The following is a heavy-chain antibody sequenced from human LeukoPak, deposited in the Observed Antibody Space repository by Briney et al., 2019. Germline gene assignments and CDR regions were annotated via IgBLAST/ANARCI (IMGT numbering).Heavy chain of an antibody. V-gene: IGHV1-2*06. D-gene: IGHD2-15*01. CDR3: ARGGVAVAGQIDY. Sequence: ASVKVSCKASGYPFTDYYMHWVRQAPGQGLEWMGRINPNSGGTNYALKFQGKVTMTRDTSISTAYMKLRRLRSDDTAVYYCARGGVAVAGQIDYWGQGTLVTVSS. CDR2: INPNSGGT. J-gene: IGHJ4*02. CDR1: GYPFTDYY.